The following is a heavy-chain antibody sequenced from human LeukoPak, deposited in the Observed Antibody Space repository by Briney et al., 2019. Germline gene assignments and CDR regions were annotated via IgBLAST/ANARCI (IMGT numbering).Heavy chain of an antibody. Sequence: SETLSLTCAVYGGSFSGYYWSWIRQPPGKGLEWIGEINHSGSTNYNPSLKSRVTISVDTSKNQFSLKLSSVTAADTAVYYCARGWSWFDSWGQGTLVTVSS. J-gene: IGHJ4*02. V-gene: IGHV4-34*01. CDR3: ARGWSWFDS. CDR2: INHSGST. CDR1: GGSFSGYY. D-gene: IGHD2-21*01.